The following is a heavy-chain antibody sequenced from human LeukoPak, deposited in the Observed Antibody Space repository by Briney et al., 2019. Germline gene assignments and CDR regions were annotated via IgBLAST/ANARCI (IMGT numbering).Heavy chain of an antibody. CDR3: SPSGSFYFDY. J-gene: IGHJ4*02. D-gene: IGHD3-10*01. CDR1: GFTFSGSA. CDR2: IRSKPNNYAT. Sequence: GGSLRLSRAASGFTFSGSALHWVRQASGKGLEWVGRIRSKPNNYATAYAASVKGRFTISRDDSKNTAYLQMNSLKTEDTAVYYCSPSGSFYFDYWGQATLVTVSS. V-gene: IGHV3-73*01.